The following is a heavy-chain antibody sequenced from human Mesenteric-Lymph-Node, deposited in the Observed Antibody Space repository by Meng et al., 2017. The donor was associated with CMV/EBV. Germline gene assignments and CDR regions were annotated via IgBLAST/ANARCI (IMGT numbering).Heavy chain of an antibody. CDR2: IYSGGST. CDR3: AKDPSPVPYQLVPTQFDY. Sequence: GGSLRLSCAASGFTVSSNYMSWVRQAPGKGLEWVSVIYSGGSTYYADSVKGRFTISRDNSKNTLYLQMNSLSAEDTAVYYCAKDPSPVPYQLVPTQFDYWGQGTLVTVSS. J-gene: IGHJ4*02. D-gene: IGHD6-13*01. V-gene: IGHV3-53*01. CDR1: GFTVSSNY.